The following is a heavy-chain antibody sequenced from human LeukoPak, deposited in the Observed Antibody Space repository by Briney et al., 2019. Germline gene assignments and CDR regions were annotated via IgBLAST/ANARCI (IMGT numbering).Heavy chain of an antibody. CDR1: GGSISSYY. Sequence: SETLSLTCTVSGGSISSYYWSWIRQPPGKGLEWIGYIYSSGSTNYNPSLKSRVTISVDTSKNQFSLKLSSVTAADTAVYYCARHGSLDYGDYNYYFDYWGQGTLVTVSS. D-gene: IGHD4-17*01. V-gene: IGHV4-59*08. CDR3: ARHGSLDYGDYNYYFDY. CDR2: IYSSGST. J-gene: IGHJ4*02.